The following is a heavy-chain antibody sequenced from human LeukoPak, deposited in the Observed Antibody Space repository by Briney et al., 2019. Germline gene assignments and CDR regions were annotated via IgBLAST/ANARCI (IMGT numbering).Heavy chain of an antibody. CDR3: ARGGDYGDLRYFDY. CDR1: CGSINNYY. D-gene: IGHD4-17*01. CDR2: IYYLGST. Sequence: AETLSLTCPLSCGSINNYYWRCIRQPPGRGLGWLGYIYYLGSTNHNPPLKSRATFPVDTSKNQFSLNLTSVTAADTAVYYCARGGDYGDLRYFDYCGPGELGTVSS. V-gene: IGHV4-59*01. J-gene: IGHJ4*03.